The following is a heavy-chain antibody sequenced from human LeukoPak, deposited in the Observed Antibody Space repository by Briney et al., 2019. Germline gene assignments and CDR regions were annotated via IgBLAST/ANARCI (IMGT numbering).Heavy chain of an antibody. Sequence: SETLSLTCAVYGGSFSGYYWSWIRQPPGKGLEWIGEINHSGSTNYNPSLKSRVTISVDTSKNQFSLKLSSVTAADTAVYYCARVRYYDSSGYRPNYYYYYYMDVWGKGTTVTVSS. J-gene: IGHJ6*03. D-gene: IGHD3-22*01. CDR2: INHSGST. CDR3: ARVRYYDSSGYRPNYYYYYYMDV. V-gene: IGHV4-34*01. CDR1: GGSFSGYY.